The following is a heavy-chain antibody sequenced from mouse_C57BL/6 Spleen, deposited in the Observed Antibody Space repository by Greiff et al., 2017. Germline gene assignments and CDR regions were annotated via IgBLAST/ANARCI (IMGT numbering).Heavy chain of an antibody. CDR1: GFSLTSYG. CDR3: ARGGDSSGYFDY. Sequence: VKLQESGPGLVAPSQSLSITCTVSGFSLTSYGVHWVRQPPGKGLEWLVVIWSDGSTTYNSALKSRLSISKDNSKSQVFLKMNSLQTDDTAMYYCARGGDSSGYFDYWGQGTTLTVSS. CDR2: IWSDGST. V-gene: IGHV2-6*03. D-gene: IGHD3-2*02. J-gene: IGHJ2*01.